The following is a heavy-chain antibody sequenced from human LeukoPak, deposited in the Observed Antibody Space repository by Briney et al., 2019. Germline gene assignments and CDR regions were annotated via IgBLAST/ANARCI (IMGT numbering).Heavy chain of an antibody. V-gene: IGHV1-2*06. CDR1: GYTFTVFS. D-gene: IGHD5-24*01. CDR3: ARSYSYAFDY. CDR2: INPNTGGT. Sequence: GASVKVSCKASGYTFTVFSIYWVRQAPGQGLEWMGRINPNTGGTNFAQKFQGRVTMTRDTSINTVYMELSSLRSVDTAVYYCARSYSYAFDYWGQGTLVSVSS. J-gene: IGHJ4*02.